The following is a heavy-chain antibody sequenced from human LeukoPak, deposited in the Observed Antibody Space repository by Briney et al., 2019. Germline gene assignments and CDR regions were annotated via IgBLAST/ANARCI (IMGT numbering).Heavy chain of an antibody. CDR1: GFTVSSNY. Sequence: GGSLRLSCAASGFTVSSNYMSWVRQALGKGLEWVSIIYRVGSTFYADSVEGRFTISRDNSKNTLYLQVNSLRVEDTAIYYCARDGGNNSWYGMDVWGQGTTVTVSS. CDR3: ARDGGNNSWYGMDV. CDR2: IYRVGST. V-gene: IGHV3-66*01. D-gene: IGHD4-23*01. J-gene: IGHJ6*02.